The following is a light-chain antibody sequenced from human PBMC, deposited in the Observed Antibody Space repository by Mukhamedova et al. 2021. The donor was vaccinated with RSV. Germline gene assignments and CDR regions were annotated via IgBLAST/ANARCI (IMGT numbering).Light chain of an antibody. Sequence: GDKFVHWYQQKPGQSPVLLIYQDNKRPSGTTERFSGSNSGNTATLTISGTPPVDEGDYYCQTWDGSTVVFGGGTKLTVL. V-gene: IGLV3-1*01. CDR3: QTWDGSTVV. CDR1: GDKF. J-gene: IGLJ2*01. CDR2: QDN.